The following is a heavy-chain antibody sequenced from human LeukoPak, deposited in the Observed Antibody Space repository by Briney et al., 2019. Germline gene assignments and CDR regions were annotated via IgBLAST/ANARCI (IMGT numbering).Heavy chain of an antibody. V-gene: IGHV4-59*01. CDR1: GGSITSYY. D-gene: IGHD2-2*01. CDR2: ISYSGST. Sequence: SETLSLTCTVSGGSITSYYWSWIRQPPGKGLEWIGYISYSGSTNSNPSLKSRVTLSIDTSKNQFSLSLTSVTAADTAVYYCASGGYCGSTSCYPKWFDPWGQGTLVTVSS. J-gene: IGHJ5*02. CDR3: ASGGYCGSTSCYPKWFDP.